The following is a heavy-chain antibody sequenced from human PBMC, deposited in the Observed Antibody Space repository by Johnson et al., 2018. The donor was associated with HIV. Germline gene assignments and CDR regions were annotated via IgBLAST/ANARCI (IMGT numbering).Heavy chain of an antibody. Sequence: VQVVESGGGVVQPGRSLRLSCAASGFTFSTYAMHWVRQAPGKGLEWVAVISYDGSNKYYADSVKGRFTISRDNSKNTLYLQMNSLRAEDTAVYYCARAYNFWSGENDAFDIWGQGTLVTVSS. J-gene: IGHJ3*02. CDR3: ARAYNFWSGENDAFDI. CDR2: ISYDGSNK. D-gene: IGHD3-3*01. CDR1: GFTFSTYA. V-gene: IGHV3-30-3*01.